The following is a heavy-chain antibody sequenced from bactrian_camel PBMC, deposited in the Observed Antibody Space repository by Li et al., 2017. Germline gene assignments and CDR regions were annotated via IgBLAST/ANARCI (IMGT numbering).Heavy chain of an antibody. CDR3: AARGPYCYTKLSVRDFTY. J-gene: IGHJ6*01. CDR2: IGSDGGT. CDR1: GFTYGSYC. D-gene: IGHD2*01. V-gene: IGHV3S55*01. Sequence: HVQLVESGGGSVQAGGSLTLYVAASGFTYGSYCMGWIRQAPGKEREGVAGIGSDGGTSYSDSVKGRFTISQDNAKNTVYLQMNSLKPEDTAMYYCAARGPYCYTKLSVRDFTYWGRGTQVTVS.